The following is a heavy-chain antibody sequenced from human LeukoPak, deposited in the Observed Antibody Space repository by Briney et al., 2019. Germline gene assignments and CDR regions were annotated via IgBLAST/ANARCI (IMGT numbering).Heavy chain of an antibody. Sequence: SETLSLTCAVYGGSFSGYYWSWIRQPPGKGLEWIGEINHSGSTNYNPSLKSRVTISVDTSKNQFSLKLSSVTAADTAVYYCARLGAGTSWFGELSPYYFDYWGQGTLVTVSS. D-gene: IGHD3-10*01. CDR2: INHSGST. CDR1: GGSFSGYY. J-gene: IGHJ4*02. V-gene: IGHV4-34*01. CDR3: ARLGAGTSWFGELSPYYFDY.